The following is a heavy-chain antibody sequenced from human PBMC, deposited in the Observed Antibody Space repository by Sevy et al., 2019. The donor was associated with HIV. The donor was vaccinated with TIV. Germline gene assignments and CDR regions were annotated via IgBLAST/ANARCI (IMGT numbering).Heavy chain of an antibody. CDR2: ISSSSGTI. CDR3: ARDDHWAFDY. CDR1: GFSFSSYS. J-gene: IGHJ4*02. D-gene: IGHD7-27*01. Sequence: GWSLRLSCVTSGFSFSSYSMNWVRQAPGKGLEWVSYISSSSGTIRYADSVKGRLNISRDNAKNSLFLQMNSLRAEDTAVYYCARDDHWAFDYWGQGALVTVSS. V-gene: IGHV3-48*01.